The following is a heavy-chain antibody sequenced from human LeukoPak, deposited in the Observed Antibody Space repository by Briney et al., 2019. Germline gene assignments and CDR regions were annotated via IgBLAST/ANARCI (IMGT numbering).Heavy chain of an antibody. CDR3: ARNQPPQFYDYVWGNYRPQNYYSHGMDV. D-gene: IGHD3-16*02. J-gene: IGHJ6*02. CDR2: ISGSGGSA. V-gene: IGHV3-23*01. CDR1: GFTFSSYA. Sequence: GGSLRLSCAASGFTFSSYAMSWVRQAPGKGLEWVSIISGSGGSANYTDSVKGRFTISRDNSKNTLYLQMNSLRVEDTALYYCARNQPPQFYDYVWGNYRPQNYYSHGMDVWGQGTTVTASS.